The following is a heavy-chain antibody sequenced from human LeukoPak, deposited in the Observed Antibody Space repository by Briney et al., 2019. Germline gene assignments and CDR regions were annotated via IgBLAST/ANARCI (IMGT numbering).Heavy chain of an antibody. CDR3: AAERIVVAYNWFDP. V-gene: IGHV4-4*07. CDR2: IYTSGST. Sequence: SETLSLTCTVSGGSISSYYWSWIRQPAGKGLEWIGRIYTSGSTNYNPSLKSRVTMSVDTSKNQFSLKLSSVTAADTAVYYCAAERIVVAYNWFDPWGQGTLVTVSS. D-gene: IGHD3-22*01. J-gene: IGHJ5*02. CDR1: GGSISSYY.